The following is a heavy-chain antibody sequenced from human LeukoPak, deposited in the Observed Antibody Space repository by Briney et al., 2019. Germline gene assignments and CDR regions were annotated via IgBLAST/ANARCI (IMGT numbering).Heavy chain of an antibody. CDR1: GDSVSRSDSY. Sequence: SETLSLTCSASGDSVSRSDSYWYWIRQPPGKGLEWIGTIYYSGRTYYSPSLKSRVTMSVDPSNNQFSLNLRSVTAADTALYYCARRRHYDGSGYLEWGQGTLLSVSS. CDR3: ARRRHYDGSGYLE. V-gene: IGHV4-39*01. J-gene: IGHJ1*01. CDR2: IYYSGRT. D-gene: IGHD3-22*01.